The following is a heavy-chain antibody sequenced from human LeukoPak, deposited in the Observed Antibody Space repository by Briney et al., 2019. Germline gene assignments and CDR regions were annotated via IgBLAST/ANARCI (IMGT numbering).Heavy chain of an antibody. CDR1: GFTFSNYA. CDR2: ISGSGFST. Sequence: GGSLTLSCTASGFTFSNYAMSWVRQAPGKGLEWVSSISGSGFSTYYADSVKGRFTIPRDNTKNTLYLQMTSLRADATAVYYSARGRSSGPYFFVCWVQGTLVSVS. V-gene: IGHV3-23*01. J-gene: IGHJ4*02. D-gene: IGHD6-25*01. CDR3: ARGRSSGPYFFVC.